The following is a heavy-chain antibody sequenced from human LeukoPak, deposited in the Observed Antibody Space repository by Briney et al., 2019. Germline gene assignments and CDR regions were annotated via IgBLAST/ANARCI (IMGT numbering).Heavy chain of an antibody. CDR1: GGSISSSSYY. D-gene: IGHD2-15*01. V-gene: IGHV4-61*05. CDR2: IYYSGST. J-gene: IGHJ3*02. Sequence: PSETLSLTCTVSGGSISSSSYYWGWIRQPPGKGLEWIGYIYYSGSTNYNPSLKSRVTISVDTSKNQFSLKLSSVTAADTAVYYCARLGDIVVVVAATGGAFDIWGQGTMVTVSS. CDR3: ARLGDIVVVVAATGGAFDI.